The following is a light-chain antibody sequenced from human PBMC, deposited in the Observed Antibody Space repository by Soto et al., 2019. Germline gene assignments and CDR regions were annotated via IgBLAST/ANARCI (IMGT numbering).Light chain of an antibody. CDR3: QQYDSSPKT. CDR1: QSVSNN. J-gene: IGKJ1*01. Sequence: EIVMTQSPATLSVSPGERATLSCRASQSVSNNLAWYQQKPGQGPRLLIYGASTRATGIPARFSGSGSGTEFTLTISSLQSEDFAVYYCQQYDSSPKTFGQGTKVDIK. V-gene: IGKV3-15*01. CDR2: GAS.